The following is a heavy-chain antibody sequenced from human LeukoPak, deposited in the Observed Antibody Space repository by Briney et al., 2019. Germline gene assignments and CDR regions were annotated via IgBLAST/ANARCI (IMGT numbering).Heavy chain of an antibody. Sequence: SETLSLTCTVSGGSISSSSYYWGWIRQPPGKGLEWIGSIYYRGSTYYNPSLKSRVTISVDTSKNQFSLKLSSVTAADTAVCYRARHWRSSGSYWGQGTLVTVSS. CDR2: IYYRGST. J-gene: IGHJ4*02. CDR3: ARHWRSSGSY. D-gene: IGHD6-19*01. V-gene: IGHV4-39*01. CDR1: GGSISSSSYY.